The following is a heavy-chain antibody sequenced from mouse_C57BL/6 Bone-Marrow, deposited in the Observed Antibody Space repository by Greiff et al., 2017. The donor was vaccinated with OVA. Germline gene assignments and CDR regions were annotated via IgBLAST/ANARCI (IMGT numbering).Heavy chain of an antibody. Sequence: VKLMESGAELVRPGASVKLSCKASGYTFTDYYINWVKQRPGQGLEWIARIYPGSGNTYYNEKFKGKATLTAEKSSSTAYMQLSSLTSEDSAVYFCARFSVVATGWYFDVWGTGTTVTVSS. J-gene: IGHJ1*03. CDR3: ARFSVVATGWYFDV. CDR2: IYPGSGNT. D-gene: IGHD1-1*01. CDR1: GYTFTDYY. V-gene: IGHV1-76*01.